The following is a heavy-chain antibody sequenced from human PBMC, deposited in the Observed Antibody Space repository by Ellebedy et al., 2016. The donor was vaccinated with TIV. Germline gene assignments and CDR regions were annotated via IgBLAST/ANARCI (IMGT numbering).Heavy chain of an antibody. J-gene: IGHJ4*02. CDR2: ISSSSSTI. CDR3: ARDAPMAATFHLDY. CDR1: GFTFSSYS. D-gene: IGHD6-25*01. Sequence: GGSLRLXCAASGFTFSSYSMNWVRQAPGKGLEWVSYISSSSSTIYYADSVKGRFTISRDNAKNSLYLQMNSLRDEDTAVYYCARDAPMAATFHLDYWGQGTLVTVSS. V-gene: IGHV3-48*02.